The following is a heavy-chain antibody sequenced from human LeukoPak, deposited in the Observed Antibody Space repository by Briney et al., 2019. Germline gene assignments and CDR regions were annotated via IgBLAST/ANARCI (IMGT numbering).Heavy chain of an antibody. J-gene: IGHJ4*02. Sequence: SETLSLTCTVSGGSISSYYWSWIRQPPGKGLEWIGYIYYSGSTNYNPSLKSRVTISVDTSKNQFSLKQSSVTAADTAVYYCARAPVYGGNYLDYWGQGTLVTVSS. V-gene: IGHV4-59*01. CDR3: ARAPVYGGNYLDY. D-gene: IGHD4-23*01. CDR1: GGSISSYY. CDR2: IYYSGST.